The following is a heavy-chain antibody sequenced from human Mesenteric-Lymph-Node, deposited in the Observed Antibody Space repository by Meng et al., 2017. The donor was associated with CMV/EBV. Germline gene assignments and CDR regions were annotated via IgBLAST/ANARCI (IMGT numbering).Heavy chain of an antibody. J-gene: IGHJ4*02. V-gene: IGHV3-30*02. CDR3: ARGEGVVVVAATTRADDY. CDR1: GFTFSSYG. D-gene: IGHD2-15*01. Sequence: GESLKISCAASGFTFSSYGMHWVRQAPGKGLEWVAFIRYDGSNKYYADSVKGRFTISRDNAKNSLYLQMNSLRAEDTAVYYCARGEGVVVVAATTRADDYWGQGTLVTVS. CDR2: IRYDGSNK.